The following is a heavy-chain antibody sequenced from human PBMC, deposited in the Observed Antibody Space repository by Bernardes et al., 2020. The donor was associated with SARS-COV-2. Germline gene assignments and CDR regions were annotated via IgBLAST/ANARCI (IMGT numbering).Heavy chain of an antibody. D-gene: IGHD2-2*01. CDR3: ARSSSTCCDC. CDR2: INTDGSST. V-gene: IGHV3-74*01. J-gene: IGHJ4*02. Sequence: GGALRLSFAAPGFTFSSDWVHWGRPAPGKGVMWVSRINTDGSSTSYADSVKGRFTISRDNAKNTLYLQMNSLRAEDTAVYYCARSSSTCCDCWGQGILVTVSS. CDR1: GFTFSSDW.